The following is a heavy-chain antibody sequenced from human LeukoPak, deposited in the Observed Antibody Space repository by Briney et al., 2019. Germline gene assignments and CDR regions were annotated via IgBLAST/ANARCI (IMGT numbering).Heavy chain of an antibody. V-gene: IGHV4-39*07. D-gene: IGHD4-17*01. Sequence: SETLSLTCTVSGGSISSSSYYWGWIRQPPGKGLEWIGSIYYSGSTYYNPSLKSRVTISVDTSKNQFSLKLSSVTAADTAVYYCASLDYGEIYFDYWGQGTLVTVSS. J-gene: IGHJ4*02. CDR3: ASLDYGEIYFDY. CDR1: GGSISSSSYY. CDR2: IYYSGST.